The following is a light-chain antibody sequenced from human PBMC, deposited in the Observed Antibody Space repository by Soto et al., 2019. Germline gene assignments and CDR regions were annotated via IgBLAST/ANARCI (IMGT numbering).Light chain of an antibody. V-gene: IGLV2-14*01. Sequence: QSVLTQPASMSGSPGQSITISCTGTSSDVGGYNYVSWYQQHPGKAPKLMIYDVSNRPSGVSNRFSGSKSDNTASLTISGLQAEDEADYYCSSYTSSSTLVVFGGGTKLTVL. J-gene: IGLJ2*01. CDR2: DVS. CDR1: SSDVGGYNY. CDR3: SSYTSSSTLVV.